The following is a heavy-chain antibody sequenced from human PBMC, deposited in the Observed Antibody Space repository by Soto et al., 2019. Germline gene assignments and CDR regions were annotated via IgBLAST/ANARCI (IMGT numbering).Heavy chain of an antibody. CDR1: GFTFNNYA. D-gene: IGHD5-12*01. J-gene: IGHJ4*02. Sequence: GGSLRLSCAASGFTFNNYAMHWVRQAPGKGLEWVAIISNDGSTEDYADSVKGRFSISRDNAKNSLYLQMYSLRDENTAVYYCSWWLPPYWGQGTLVTVSS. CDR3: SWWLPPY. CDR2: ISNDGSTE. V-gene: IGHV3-30-3*01.